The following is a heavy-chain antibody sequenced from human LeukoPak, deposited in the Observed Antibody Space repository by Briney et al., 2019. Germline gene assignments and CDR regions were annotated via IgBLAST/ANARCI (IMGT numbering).Heavy chain of an antibody. J-gene: IGHJ4*02. CDR3: AREYSSSYNDY. D-gene: IGHD6-6*01. CDR1: GYSISSGYY. V-gene: IGHV4-38-2*02. CDR2: IYHSGST. Sequence: PSETLSLTCTVSGYSISSGYYWGWIRQPPGKGLEWIGSIYHSGSTYYNPSLKSRVTISVDTSKNQFSLKLSSVTAADTAVYYRAREYSSSYNDYWGQGTLVTISS.